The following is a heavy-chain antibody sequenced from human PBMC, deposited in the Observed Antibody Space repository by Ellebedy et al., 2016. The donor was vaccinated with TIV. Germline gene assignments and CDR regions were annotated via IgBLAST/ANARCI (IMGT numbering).Heavy chain of an antibody. CDR2: ISTHSGNT. CDR3: ARDPDYSNREYYFDY. D-gene: IGHD4-11*01. Sequence: AASVKVSCKASGYTFTSNGISWVRQAPGQGLEWMGWISTHSGNTNYAQKVQGRVTMTRDTSTSTVYMELSSLRSEDTAVYYCARDPDYSNREYYFDYWGQGTLVTVSS. V-gene: IGHV1-18*01. J-gene: IGHJ4*02. CDR1: GYTFTSNG.